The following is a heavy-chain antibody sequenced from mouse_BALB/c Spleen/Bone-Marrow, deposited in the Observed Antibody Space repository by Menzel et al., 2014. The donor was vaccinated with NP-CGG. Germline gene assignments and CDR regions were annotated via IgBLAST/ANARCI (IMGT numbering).Heavy chain of an antibody. Sequence: EVQRVESGGGLVKSGGSLKLSCAASGFSFSNYGMSWVRQTPERRLEWVATISGDGRYTFYSDSVKGRFIISRDNAKNNLYLQLSSLGSEDTALYYCARHAYYDQTEVSFVYWGQGTLVTVSA. CDR1: GFSFSNYG. D-gene: IGHD2-4*01. CDR3: ARHAYYDQTEVSFVY. V-gene: IGHV5-9-2*01. J-gene: IGHJ3*01. CDR2: ISGDGRYT.